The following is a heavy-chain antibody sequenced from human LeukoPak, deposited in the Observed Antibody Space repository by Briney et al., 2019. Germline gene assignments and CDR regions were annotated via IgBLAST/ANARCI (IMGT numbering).Heavy chain of an antibody. V-gene: IGHV1-2*02. CDR1: GYTFTGYY. D-gene: IGHD1-1*01. J-gene: IGHJ5*02. Sequence: ASVNVSCKASGYTFTGYYIHWVRHTPVQGLEWMGWINPNSGGTNYAQKFQGRVTMTRDTSISTAYMELNRLRSDDTAVYYCARDTTLITYWFDPWGQGTLVTVSS. CDR3: ARDTTLITYWFDP. CDR2: INPNSGGT.